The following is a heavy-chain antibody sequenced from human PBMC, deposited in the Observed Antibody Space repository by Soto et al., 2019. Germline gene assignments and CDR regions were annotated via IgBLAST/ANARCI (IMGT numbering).Heavy chain of an antibody. V-gene: IGHV3-33*01. CDR3: ARSGAEMMGGYDSGWFDP. Sequence: QVQLVESGGGVVQPGRSLRLSCAASGFTFSSYGMHWVRQAPGKGLEWVAVIWYDGSNKYYADSVKGRFTISRDNSKNTLYLQMNSLRAEDTAVYYCARSGAEMMGGYDSGWFDPWGQGTLVTVSS. CDR2: IWYDGSNK. D-gene: IGHD5-12*01. J-gene: IGHJ5*02. CDR1: GFTFSSYG.